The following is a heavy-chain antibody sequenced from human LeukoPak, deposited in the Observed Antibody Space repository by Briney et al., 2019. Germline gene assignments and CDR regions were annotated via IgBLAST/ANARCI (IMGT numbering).Heavy chain of an antibody. V-gene: IGHV3-30*18. Sequence: GRSLRLSCAASGFTFSSYCMHWVRQAPGKGLEWVSFIYYDGSNKYYADSVKGRFTISRDNSKNTLYLQMNSLRAEDTAVYYCAKDQYYYDSSGLDYWGQGTLVTVSS. CDR1: GFTFSSYC. J-gene: IGHJ4*02. CDR2: IYYDGSNK. D-gene: IGHD3-22*01. CDR3: AKDQYYYDSSGLDY.